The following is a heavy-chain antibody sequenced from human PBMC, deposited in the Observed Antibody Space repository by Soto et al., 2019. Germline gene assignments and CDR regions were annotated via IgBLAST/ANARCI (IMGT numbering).Heavy chain of an antibody. J-gene: IGHJ3*02. Sequence: QVQLVESGGGVVQPGRSLRLSCAASGFTFSSYAMHWVRQAPGKGLEWVAVISYDGSNKYYADSVKGRFTISRDNSKNTVYLQMNSLRAEDKAVYYCAAKDEAFAIWGQGTMVTVSS. CDR3: AAKDEAFAI. V-gene: IGHV3-30-3*01. CDR1: GFTFSSYA. CDR2: ISYDGSNK.